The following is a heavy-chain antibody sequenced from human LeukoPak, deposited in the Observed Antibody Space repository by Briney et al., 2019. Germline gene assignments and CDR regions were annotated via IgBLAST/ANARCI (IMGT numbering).Heavy chain of an antibody. CDR3: ARGTYYYDSSGYYFDY. CDR1: GGSISSGGYS. D-gene: IGHD3-22*01. V-gene: IGHV4-30-2*01. J-gene: IGHJ4*02. CDR2: IYHSGST. Sequence: SQTLSLTCAVSGGSISSGGYSWSWIRQPPGKGLVWIGYIYHSGSTYYNPSLKSRGTISVDRSKNQFSLKLSSVTAADTAVYYCARGTYYYDSSGYYFDYWGQGTLVTVSS.